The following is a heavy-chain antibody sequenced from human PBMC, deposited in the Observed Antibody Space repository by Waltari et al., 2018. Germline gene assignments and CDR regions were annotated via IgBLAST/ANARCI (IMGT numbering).Heavy chain of an antibody. CDR2: ISAYNGNT. V-gene: IGHV1-18*01. J-gene: IGHJ4*02. Sequence: WVRQAPGQGLEWMGWISAYNGNTNYAQKLQGRVTMTTDTSTSTAYMELRSLRSDDTAVYYCARDQGGIAVAGFFDYWGQGTLVTVSS. CDR3: ARDQGGIAVAGFFDY. D-gene: IGHD6-19*01.